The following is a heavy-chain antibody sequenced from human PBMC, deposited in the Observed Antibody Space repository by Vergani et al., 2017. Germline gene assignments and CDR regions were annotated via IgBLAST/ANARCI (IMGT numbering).Heavy chain of an antibody. J-gene: IGHJ6*02. CDR2: IYSGGST. CDR3: ARGRSTLTESELGLVYYYYYGMDV. D-gene: IGHD1-7*01. V-gene: IGHV3-53*01. CDR1: GFTVSSNY. Sequence: EVQLVESGGGLIQPGGSLRLSCAASGFTVSSNYMSWVRQAPGKGLEWVSVIYSGGSTYYADSVKGRFTISRDNSKNTLYLQMNSLRAEDTAVYYCARGRSTLTESELGLVYYYYYGMDVWGQGTTVTVSS.